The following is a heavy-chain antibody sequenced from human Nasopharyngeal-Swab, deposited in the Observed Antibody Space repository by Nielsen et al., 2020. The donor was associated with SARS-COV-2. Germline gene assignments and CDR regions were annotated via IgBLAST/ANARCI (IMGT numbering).Heavy chain of an antibody. CDR1: GFTFSSYA. D-gene: IGHD1-26*01. Sequence: LSLTCAASGFTFSSYAMHWVRQAPGKGLEWVAVISYDGSNKYYADSVKGRFTISRDNSKNTLYLQMNSLRDEDTAIYYCARDLHYAFDIWGQGTMVTLSS. CDR3: ARDLHYAFDI. V-gene: IGHV3-30-3*01. CDR2: ISYDGSNK. J-gene: IGHJ3*02.